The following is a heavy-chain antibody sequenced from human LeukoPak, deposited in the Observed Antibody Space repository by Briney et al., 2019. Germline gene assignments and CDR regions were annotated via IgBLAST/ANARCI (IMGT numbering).Heavy chain of an antibody. CDR1: GFTFSNAW. CDR2: IKSKTDGGTT. D-gene: IGHD3-3*01. V-gene: IGHV3-15*01. J-gene: IGHJ4*02. Sequence: PGGSLRLSCAASGFTFSNAWMSWVRQAPGKGLEWVGRIKSKTDGGTTDYAAPVKGRFTISRDDSKNTLYLQMNSLKTEDTAVYYCTTLSYYDFWSGYSARYYFDYRGQGTLVTVSS. CDR3: TTLSYYDFWSGYSARYYFDY.